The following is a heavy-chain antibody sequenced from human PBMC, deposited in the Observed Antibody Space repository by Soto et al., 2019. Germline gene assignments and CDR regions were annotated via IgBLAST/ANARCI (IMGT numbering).Heavy chain of an antibody. CDR2: IYPGDSDT. Sequence: GESLKTPCKRPGKAFTWFWDVWVRQMPGRGVEWMGTIYPGDSDTRYTRPFQGQITISADKSTNTAYLQWHSLHASHTSLYYWAKQDDMEAIEIWGQGTTVTVSS. D-gene: IGHD1-26*01. V-gene: IGHV5-51*01. J-gene: IGHJ6*02. CDR3: AKQDDMEAIEI. CDR1: GKAFTWFW.